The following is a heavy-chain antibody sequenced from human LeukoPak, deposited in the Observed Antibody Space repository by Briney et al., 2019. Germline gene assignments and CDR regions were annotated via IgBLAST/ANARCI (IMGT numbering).Heavy chain of an antibody. V-gene: IGHV3-53*01. J-gene: IGHJ3*02. CDR1: EFSVSSNY. D-gene: IGHD2-15*01. CDR3: ARDLSGYCTSGTCYAFDI. Sequence: GGSLRLSCAASEFSVSSNYMNWVRQAPGKGLEWVSVIYTDGNTYYADSVKGRFAISRDKSKNTMYLQMNSLRAEDTALYYCARDLSGYCTSGTCYAFDIWGQGTMVTVSS. CDR2: IYTDGNT.